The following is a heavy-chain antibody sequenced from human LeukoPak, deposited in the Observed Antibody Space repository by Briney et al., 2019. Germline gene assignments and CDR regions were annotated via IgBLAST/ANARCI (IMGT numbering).Heavy chain of an antibody. J-gene: IGHJ1*01. D-gene: IGHD6-19*01. CDR2: IWYDGSNK. CDR1: GFTFSSYG. V-gene: IGHV3-33*01. CDR3: ARDRVQWRVPEGCQH. Sequence: GGSLRLSCAASGFTFSSYGMHWVRQAPGKGLEWVAVIWYDGSNKYYADSVKGRFTISRDNSKNTLYLQMNSLRAEDTAVYYCARDRVQWRVPEGCQHGRQGTLATDPS.